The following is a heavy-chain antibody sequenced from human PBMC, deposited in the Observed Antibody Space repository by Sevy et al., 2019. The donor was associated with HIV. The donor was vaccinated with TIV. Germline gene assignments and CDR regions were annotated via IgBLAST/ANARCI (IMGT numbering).Heavy chain of an antibody. CDR2: ISTGGGNI. V-gene: IGHV3-48*03. D-gene: IGHD4-4*01. J-gene: IGHJ4*02. CDR1: GITFSRYE. Sequence: GGSLRLSCVASGITFSRYEMNWVRQAPGKGLQWISYISTGGGNIYYSDSVKGRFSISRDNAKNSVRLQMNSLRAEDTALYYCATSRRDDYNYFFDYWGQGTLVTVSS. CDR3: ATSRRDDYNYFFDY.